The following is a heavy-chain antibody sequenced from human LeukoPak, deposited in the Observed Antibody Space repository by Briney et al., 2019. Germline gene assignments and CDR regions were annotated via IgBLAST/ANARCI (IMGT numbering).Heavy chain of an antibody. J-gene: IGHJ4*02. CDR3: TRDEGTVTTAY. D-gene: IGHD4-17*01. Sequence: PGGSLRLSCTASGFTFGDYAMSWVRQAPGKGLEWVGFIRSKAYGGTTEHAASVKGRFTISRDDSKSIAYLQMNSLKTEDTAVYYCTRDEGTVTTAYWGQGTLVTVSS. V-gene: IGHV3-49*04. CDR2: IRSKAYGGTT. CDR1: GFTFGDYA.